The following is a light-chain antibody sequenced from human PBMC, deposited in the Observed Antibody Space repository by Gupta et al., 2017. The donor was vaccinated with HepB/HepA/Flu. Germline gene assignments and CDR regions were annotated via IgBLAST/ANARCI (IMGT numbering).Light chain of an antibody. J-gene: IGLJ1*01. CDR3: SSYSSSSTLYV. CDR1: SSDVGGYNF. V-gene: IGLV2-14*01. Sequence: QSALTQPASVSGSPGKSITISCTGTSSDVGGYNFVSWYQLHPGKAPELMIYDVSNRPSGVSNRFSGSRSGNTASLTISGLQAEDEADYYCSSYSSSSTLYVLGTGTKVTVL. CDR2: DVS.